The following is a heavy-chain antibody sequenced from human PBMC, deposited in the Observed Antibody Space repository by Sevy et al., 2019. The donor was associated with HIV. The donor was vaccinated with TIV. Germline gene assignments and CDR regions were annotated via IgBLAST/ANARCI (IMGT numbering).Heavy chain of an antibody. CDR2: ITRNSYEAYGGTT. Sequence: GGSLRLSCTASGFTFDDYAMSWFRQAPGKGLDWVAFITRNSYEAYGGTTEYAASVKGRFIISRDDSKSIAYLQMNSXXXXXXXXXXXXXXXXXXXXXEYYFDYWGQGSLVTVSS. V-gene: IGHV3-49*03. CDR3: XXXXXXXXXXEYYFDY. CDR1: GFTFDDYA. J-gene: IGHJ4*02.